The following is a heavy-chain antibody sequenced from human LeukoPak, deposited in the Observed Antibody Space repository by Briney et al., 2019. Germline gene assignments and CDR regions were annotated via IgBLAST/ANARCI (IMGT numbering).Heavy chain of an antibody. D-gene: IGHD3-10*01. CDR3: ARGFGGSYYYYYMDV. CDR2: IIPIFGTA. CDR1: GGTFSSYA. J-gene: IGHJ6*03. V-gene: IGHV1-69*13. Sequence: WASVKVSCKASGGTFSSYAISWVRQAPGQGLEWMGGIIPIFGTANYAQKFQGRVTITADESTSTAYMELSSLRSEDTAVYYCARGFGGSYYYYYMDVWGKGTTVTVSS.